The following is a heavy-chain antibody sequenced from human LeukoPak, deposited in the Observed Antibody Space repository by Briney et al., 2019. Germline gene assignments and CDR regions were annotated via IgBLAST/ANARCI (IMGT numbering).Heavy chain of an antibody. D-gene: IGHD3-10*02. CDR2: IYPGDSYT. J-gene: IGHJ3*02. V-gene: IGHV5-51*01. Sequence: GESLKISCKGSGYSFTSYWIAWVRQMPGKGLEWMGIIYPGDSYTTYSPSFQGQVTISADKSISTAYLQSRSLKASVTTMYYYMWCAGSDALDIWGQGTMVTVSS. CDR3: MWCAGSDALDI. CDR1: GYSFTSYW.